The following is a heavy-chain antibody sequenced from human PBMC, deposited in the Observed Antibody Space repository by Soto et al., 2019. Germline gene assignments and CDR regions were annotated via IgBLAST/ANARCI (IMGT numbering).Heavy chain of an antibody. D-gene: IGHD1-26*01. V-gene: IGHV4-59*01. Sequence: SGTLKLTFAVSGFSISSYYWSWVRQPPGKGLEWIGCIYYSGSTNYNRSLKSRVTISVDTSKNQFSLKLSSVTAADMAVYYCARDWDGSNNWFDPWGQGTLVTVS. CDR1: GFSISSYY. J-gene: IGHJ5*02. CDR2: IYYSGST. CDR3: ARDWDGSNNWFDP.